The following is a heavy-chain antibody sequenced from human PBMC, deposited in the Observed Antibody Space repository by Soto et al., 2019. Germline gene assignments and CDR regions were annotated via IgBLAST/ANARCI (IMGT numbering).Heavy chain of an antibody. CDR2: ISASGYSA. Sequence: SGGSLRLSCAASGLAFSNYAMTWVRRAPGKGLEWVSVISASGYSAYYGGAVKGRFTTSRDNSKSTLYLQMNGLRADDTAVYYCAKGEQLWDPFDYWGQGTLVTVSS. D-gene: IGHD5-18*01. J-gene: IGHJ4*02. V-gene: IGHV3-23*01. CDR1: GLAFSNYA. CDR3: AKGEQLWDPFDY.